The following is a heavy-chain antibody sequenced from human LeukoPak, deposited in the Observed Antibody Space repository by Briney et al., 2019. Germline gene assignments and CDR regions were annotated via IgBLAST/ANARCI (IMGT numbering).Heavy chain of an antibody. CDR2: IYTSGST. J-gene: IGHJ4*02. V-gene: IGHV4-39*07. CDR1: GGSISSSSYY. D-gene: IGHD3-22*01. Sequence: SETLSLTCTVSGGSISSSSYYWGWIRQPPGKGLEWIGRIYTSGSTNYNPSLTSRVTMSVDTSKNQFSLKLTSVTAADTAVYYWARGGYYYDSSGYYRFDYGGQGTLDTVSS. CDR3: ARGGYYYDSSGYYRFDY.